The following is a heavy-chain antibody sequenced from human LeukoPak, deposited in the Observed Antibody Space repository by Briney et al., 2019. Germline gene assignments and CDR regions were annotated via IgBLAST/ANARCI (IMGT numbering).Heavy chain of an antibody. Sequence: ASETLSLTCTVSGGSISNYFWIWIRQPPGKGLEWIGYITYSGSTDHNPSLKSRATISVDASKNQFSLKLTSVTAADTAVYYCVRHTTSGWYQVVYWGQGTLVTVSS. CDR3: VRHTTSGWYQVVY. V-gene: IGHV4-59*01. CDR2: ITYSGST. J-gene: IGHJ4*02. D-gene: IGHD6-19*01. CDR1: GGSISNYF.